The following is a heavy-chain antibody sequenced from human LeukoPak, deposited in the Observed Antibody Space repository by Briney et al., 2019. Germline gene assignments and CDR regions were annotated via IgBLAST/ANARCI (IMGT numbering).Heavy chain of an antibody. V-gene: IGHV1-2*02. CDR3: AXXXELPYWLFDY. D-gene: IGHD1-26*01. Sequence: GASVKVSCKASGYTFTGYYMHWVRQAPGQGLEWMGWINPNSGGTNYAQKFQGRVTMTRDTSISTAYMELSRLRSDDTAVYYCAXXXELPYWLFDYWGQGTLVTVSS. CDR2: INPNSGGT. J-gene: IGHJ4*02. CDR1: GYTFTGYY.